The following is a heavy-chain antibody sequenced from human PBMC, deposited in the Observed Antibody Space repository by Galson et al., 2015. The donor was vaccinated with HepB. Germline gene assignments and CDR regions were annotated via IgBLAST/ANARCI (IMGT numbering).Heavy chain of an antibody. Sequence: SLRLSCAASGFTFSSYGMHWVRQAPGKGLEWVAVISYDGSNKYYADSVKGRFTISRDNSKNTLYLQMNSLRAEDTAVYYCAKDSEFNWGQGTLVTVSS. J-gene: IGHJ4*02. CDR2: ISYDGSNK. CDR1: GFTFSSYG. CDR3: AKDSEFN. D-gene: IGHD1-14*01. V-gene: IGHV3-30*18.